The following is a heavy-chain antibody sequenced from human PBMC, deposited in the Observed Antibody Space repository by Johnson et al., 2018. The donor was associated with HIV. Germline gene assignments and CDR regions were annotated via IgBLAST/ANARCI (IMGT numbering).Heavy chain of an antibody. V-gene: IGHV3-66*02. D-gene: IGHD5-12*01. Sequence: EVQLVESGGGLVQPGGSLRLSCAASGFSVSSNYMTWVRQAPGKGLEWVSVIYSGGSTYYADSVKGRFTIYRDNSKNTLNLQMNSLRAEDTAVYYCARELATMCAFDIWGQGTMVTVSS. CDR2: IYSGGST. CDR3: ARELATMCAFDI. J-gene: IGHJ3*02. CDR1: GFSVSSNY.